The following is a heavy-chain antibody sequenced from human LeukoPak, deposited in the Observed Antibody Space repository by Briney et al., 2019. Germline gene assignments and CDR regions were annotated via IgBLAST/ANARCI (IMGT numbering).Heavy chain of an antibody. D-gene: IGHD2-2*03. V-gene: IGHV1-2*04. CDR3: ARAFGYCSGTSCQPDAFDI. J-gene: IGHJ3*02. Sequence: ASVKVSCKASGYTFAGYYMHWVRQAPGQGLEWMGWINPNSGGTNYAQKFQGWVTMTRDTSISTAYMELSRLRSDDTAVYYCARAFGYCSGTSCQPDAFDIWGQGTMVTVSS. CDR2: INPNSGGT. CDR1: GYTFAGYY.